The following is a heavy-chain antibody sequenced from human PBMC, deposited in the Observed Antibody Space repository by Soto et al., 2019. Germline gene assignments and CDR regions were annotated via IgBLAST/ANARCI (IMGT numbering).Heavy chain of an antibody. CDR1: GFTLTDHH. Sequence: EVELVESGGALVPPGGSLRLSCAASGFTLTDHHINWVRRAPGKGLEWLGRSRKKSDSFTTEYAASVKGRFTISRDDSKNTVFLEMNTLKTDDTAVYYCVGESFWCFDDWGQGTLVTVSS. V-gene: IGHV3-72*01. CDR3: VGESFWCFDD. CDR2: SRKKSDSFTT. D-gene: IGHD3-16*01. J-gene: IGHJ4*02.